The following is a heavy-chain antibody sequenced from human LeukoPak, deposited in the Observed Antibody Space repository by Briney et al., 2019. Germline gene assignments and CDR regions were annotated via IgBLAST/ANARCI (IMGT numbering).Heavy chain of an antibody. J-gene: IGHJ4*02. CDR1: GFTFSDYY. D-gene: IGHD3-10*01. CDR3: ARGGEMYDY. Sequence: GGSLRLSCAASGFTFSDYYMSWIRQAPGKGLEWVSYISSSSSYTNYADSVKGRFTISRDNSKNTLYLQMNSLRAEDTAVYYCARGGEMYDYWGQGTLVTVSS. CDR2: ISSSSSYT. V-gene: IGHV3-11*06.